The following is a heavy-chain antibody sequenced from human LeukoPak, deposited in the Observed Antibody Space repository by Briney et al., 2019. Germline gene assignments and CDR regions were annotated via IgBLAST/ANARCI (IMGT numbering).Heavy chain of an antibody. D-gene: IGHD3-22*01. CDR2: IYHSGST. CDR3: TRPYYYDSSGSPVY. CDR1: GYSISSGYY. J-gene: IGHJ4*02. Sequence: SETLSLTCTVSGYSISSGYYWGWIRQPPGKGLEWIGSIYHSGSTYYNPSLKSRVTISVDTSKNQFSLKLSSVTAADTAVYYCTRPYYYDSSGSPVYWGQGTLVTVSS. V-gene: IGHV4-38-2*02.